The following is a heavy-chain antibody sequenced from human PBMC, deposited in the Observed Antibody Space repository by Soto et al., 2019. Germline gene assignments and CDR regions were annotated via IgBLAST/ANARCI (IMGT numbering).Heavy chain of an antibody. D-gene: IGHD6-19*01. J-gene: IGHJ3*02. V-gene: IGHV1-18*01. CDR1: GYTFASYG. CDR2: ISVYNGNT. CDR3: ATYSSGWLALDI. Sequence: GASVKVSCKASGYTFASYGITWVRQAPGQGLECMGWISVYNGNTNHAQKFQGRVTMTTDTSTSTAYMELRSLRSDDTAVYYCATYSSGWLALDIWGQGTLVTVSS.